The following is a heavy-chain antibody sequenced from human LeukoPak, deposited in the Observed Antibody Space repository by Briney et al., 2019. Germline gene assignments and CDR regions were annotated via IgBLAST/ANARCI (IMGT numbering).Heavy chain of an antibody. CDR1: GFSLSGYW. D-gene: IGHD2-15*01. CDR3: ARDPRNVGLAP. Sequence: GGSLRLSCVASGFSLSGYWMYWVRQAPGKGLMYISRNNGDGSTTNYADVVKGRFTMSRDNVKNTLYLQMNSLRVENTAVYYCARDPRNVGLAPWGQGTLVTVSS. V-gene: IGHV3-74*01. J-gene: IGHJ5*02. CDR2: NNGDGSTT.